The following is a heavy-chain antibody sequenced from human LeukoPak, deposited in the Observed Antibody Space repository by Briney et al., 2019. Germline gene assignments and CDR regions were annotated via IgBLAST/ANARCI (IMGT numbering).Heavy chain of an antibody. J-gene: IGHJ4*02. D-gene: IGHD3/OR15-3a*01. CDR3: ARQTGSGLFILP. CDR2: IYHSGST. Sequence: SETLSLTCDVSGDSIGLGYWWTWVRQAPGQGLEWVGEIYHSGSTNYNPSLKSRVTISVDTSKNQFSLRLTSVTAADTAVYYCARQTGSGLFILPGGQGTLVTVSS. V-gene: IGHV4/OR15-8*01. CDR1: GDSIGLGYW.